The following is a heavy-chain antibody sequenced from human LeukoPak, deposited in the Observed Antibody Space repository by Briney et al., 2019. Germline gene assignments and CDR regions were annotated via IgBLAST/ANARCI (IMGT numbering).Heavy chain of an antibody. CDR2: IKQDGSEK. CDR3: ARSEFASCYDH. J-gene: IGHJ4*02. V-gene: IGHV3-7*01. Sequence: GGSLRLSCATSGFSFSTYWMGWVRQAPGKGLEWVANIKQDGSEKYYVDSVEGRFTISRDNAKNSLYLQMNSLRAEDTAVYYCARSEFASCYDHWGQGTLVTVSS. D-gene: IGHD2-2*01. CDR1: GFSFSTYW.